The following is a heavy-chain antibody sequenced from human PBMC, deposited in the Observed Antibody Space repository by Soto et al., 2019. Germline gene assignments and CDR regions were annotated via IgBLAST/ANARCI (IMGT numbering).Heavy chain of an antibody. D-gene: IGHD3-10*01. J-gene: IGHJ4*02. V-gene: IGHV4-34*01. Sequence: QVQLQQWGAGLLKPSETLSLTCAVYGGSFSGYYWSWIRQPPGKGLEWIGEINHSGRTNYNPSLKSRVTISVDPSKTQFSPKLSSVTAADTAVYYCARGGEVFRGVGQYYFDYWGQGTLVTVSS. CDR2: INHSGRT. CDR3: ARGGEVFRGVGQYYFDY. CDR1: GGSFSGYY.